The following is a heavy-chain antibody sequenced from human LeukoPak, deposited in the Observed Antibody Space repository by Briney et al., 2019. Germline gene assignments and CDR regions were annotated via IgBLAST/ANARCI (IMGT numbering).Heavy chain of an antibody. J-gene: IGHJ4*02. D-gene: IGHD2-8*02. V-gene: IGHV3-23*01. CDR1: GFTFSTFA. CDR3: ATYRQVLLPFES. CDR2: IFPSGGEI. Sequence: GGSLRLSCAASGFTFSTFAMIWVRQPPGKGLEWVSSIFPSGGEIHYADSVGGRFTISRDNSKSTLSLQMNSLRAEDTAIYYCATYRQVLLPFESWGQGTLVTVSS.